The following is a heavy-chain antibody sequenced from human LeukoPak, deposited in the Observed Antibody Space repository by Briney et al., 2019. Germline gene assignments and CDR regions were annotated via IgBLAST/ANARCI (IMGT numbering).Heavy chain of an antibody. V-gene: IGHV1-69*05. Sequence: VASVKVSCKASGGTFSSYAISWVRQAPGQGLEWMGRIIPIFGTANYAQKFQGRVTITTDESTSTAYMELSSLRSEDTAVYYCARDRESGYSSSWYGRTSDPWGQGTLVTVSS. CDR3: ARDRESGYSSSWYGRTSDP. D-gene: IGHD6-13*01. CDR2: IIPIFGTA. CDR1: GGTFSSYA. J-gene: IGHJ5*02.